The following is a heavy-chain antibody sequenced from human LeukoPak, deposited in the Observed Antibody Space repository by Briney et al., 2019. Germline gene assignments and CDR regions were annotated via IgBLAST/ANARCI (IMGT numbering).Heavy chain of an antibody. CDR2: ISSSSSYI. V-gene: IGHV3-21*01. J-gene: IGHJ4*02. Sequence: GSLRLSCAASGFTFSSLSMNWVRQAPGKGLEWVSSISSSSSYIYYADSVKGRFTISRDNAKNSLYLQMNSLRAEDTAVYYCARAFGQLVPDYWGQGTLVTVSS. CDR1: GFTFSSLS. D-gene: IGHD6-6*01. CDR3: ARAFGQLVPDY.